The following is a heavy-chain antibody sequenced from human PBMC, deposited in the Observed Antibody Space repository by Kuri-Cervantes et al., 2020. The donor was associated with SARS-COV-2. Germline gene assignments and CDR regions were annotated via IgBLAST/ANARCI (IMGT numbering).Heavy chain of an antibody. CDR2: INWNGGST. D-gene: IGHD3-22*01. Sequence: GGSLRLSCAASGFSFISYSMNWVRQAPGKGLEWVSGINWNGGSTGYADSVKGRVTISRGNAKNSLYLQMNSLGAADTALYHCARYPGYDSSGYHDYWGQGTLVTVAS. J-gene: IGHJ4*02. CDR1: GFSFISYS. V-gene: IGHV3-20*01. CDR3: ARYPGYDSSGYHDY.